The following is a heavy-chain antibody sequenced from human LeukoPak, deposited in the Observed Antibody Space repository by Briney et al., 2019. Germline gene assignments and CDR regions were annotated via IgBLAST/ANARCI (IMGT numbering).Heavy chain of an antibody. CDR2: IKQDGSEK. CDR3: ARDRRYYGSGSPHPDI. Sequence: GGSLRLSCAASGFTFSGYWMSWVRQAPGKGLEWVADIKQDGSEKYYVDSVKGRFTISRDNAKNSLYLQMNSLRAEDTAVYYCARDRRYYGSGSPHPDIWGQGTMVTVSS. CDR1: GFTFSGYW. D-gene: IGHD3-10*01. V-gene: IGHV3-7*04. J-gene: IGHJ3*02.